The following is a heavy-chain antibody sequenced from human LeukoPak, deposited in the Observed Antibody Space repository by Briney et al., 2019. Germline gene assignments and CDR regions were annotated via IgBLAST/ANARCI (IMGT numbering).Heavy chain of an antibody. J-gene: IGHJ4*02. V-gene: IGHV5-51*01. Sequence: GESLKISCKGSGYSFTNYWIGWVRQMPGKGLEWMGIIYPGDSDTRYSPSFQGQVTISADRSISTAYLQWSNLKASDSAVYYCAREGILAYRPSGVCSFDYWGQGTPVTVST. CDR1: GYSFTNYW. CDR3: AREGILAYRPSGVCSFDY. CDR2: IYPGDSDT. D-gene: IGHD2-8*01.